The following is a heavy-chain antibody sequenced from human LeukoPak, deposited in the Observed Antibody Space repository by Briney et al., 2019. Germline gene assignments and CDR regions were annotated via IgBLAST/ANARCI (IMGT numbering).Heavy chain of an antibody. CDR2: ISYDGSNK. V-gene: IGHV3-30*04. CDR3: AKGWTVTTYVDFRGSFDY. D-gene: IGHD4-17*01. CDR1: GFTFSSYA. J-gene: IGHJ4*02. Sequence: PGGSLRLSCAASGFTFSSYAMHWVGQAPGKGLEWVAVISYDGSNKYYADSVKGRFTISRDNSKNTLYLQMNSLRAEDTAVYYCAKGWTVTTYVDFRGSFDYWGQGTLVTVSS.